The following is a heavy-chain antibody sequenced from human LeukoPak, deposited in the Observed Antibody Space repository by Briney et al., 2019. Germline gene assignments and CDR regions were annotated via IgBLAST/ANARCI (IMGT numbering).Heavy chain of an antibody. J-gene: IGHJ4*02. CDR2: INEDGGEK. CDR1: GFTFSNYW. D-gene: IGHD2-2*01. CDR3: VRAIRGTTDY. V-gene: IGHV3-7*01. Sequence: GGSLRLPCAASGFTFSNYWMSWVRQAPGKGLEWVANINEDGGEKYYVDSVKGRFTISRDNAKNSLYLRMNSLRAEDTAVYYCVRAIRGTTDYWGQGTLVTVSS.